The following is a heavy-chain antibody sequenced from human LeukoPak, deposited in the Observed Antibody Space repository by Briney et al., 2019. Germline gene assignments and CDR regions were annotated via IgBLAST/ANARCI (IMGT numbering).Heavy chain of an antibody. Sequence: PSETLSLTYTVSGGSISNYYWSWIRQPPGKGLEWIGYIYTGGSTNYNPSLKSRVTISVDTSKNQVSLKLSSVTAADTAVYYCARPHSSGWYGAFDIWGQGTMVTVSS. D-gene: IGHD6-19*01. CDR2: IYTGGST. CDR3: ARPHSSGWYGAFDI. CDR1: GGSISNYY. V-gene: IGHV4-4*09. J-gene: IGHJ3*02.